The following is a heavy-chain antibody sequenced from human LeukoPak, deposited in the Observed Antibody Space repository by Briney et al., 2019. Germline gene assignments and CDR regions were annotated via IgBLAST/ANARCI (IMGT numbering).Heavy chain of an antibody. J-gene: IGHJ5*02. CDR1: GFTFSNFN. V-gene: IGHV3-30*18. Sequence: PGGSLRLSCAASGFTFSNFNMHWVRRAPGEGLEWVALTSREGTNEYYADSVKGRFTISRDNSKNSLYLQMNGLRVEDTAVYYCAKDLGYSQGHGFGHWGQGTPVTVSS. CDR2: TSREGTNE. D-gene: IGHD5-18*01. CDR3: AKDLGYSQGHGFGH.